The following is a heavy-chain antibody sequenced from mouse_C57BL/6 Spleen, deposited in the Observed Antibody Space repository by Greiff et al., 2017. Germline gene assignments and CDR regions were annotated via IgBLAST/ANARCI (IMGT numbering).Heavy chain of an antibody. J-gene: IGHJ4*01. Sequence: QVQLKESGAELVRPGASVKLSCKASGYTFTDYYINWVKQRPGQGLEWIARIYPGSGNTYYNEKFKGKATLTAEKSSSTAYMQLSSLTSEDSAVYFCARRNGYDDYAMDYWGQGTSVTVSS. CDR1: GYTFTDYY. CDR2: IYPGSGNT. V-gene: IGHV1-76*01. D-gene: IGHD2-2*01. CDR3: ARRNGYDDYAMDY.